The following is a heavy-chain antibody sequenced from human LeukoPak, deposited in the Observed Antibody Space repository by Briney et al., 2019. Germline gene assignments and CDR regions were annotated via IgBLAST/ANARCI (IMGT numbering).Heavy chain of an antibody. V-gene: IGHV3-7*01. J-gene: IGHJ4*02. CDR1: GFTFSSYW. D-gene: IGHD3-10*01. Sequence: TGGSLRLSCAASGFTFSSYWMSWVRQAPGKGLEWVANIKQDGSEKYYVDSVKGRFTISRDNSKNTLSLQMNSLRAEDTAVYYCAKDMGYYYGSGSYPPENDYWGQGTLVTVSS. CDR3: AKDMGYYYGSGSYPPENDY. CDR2: IKQDGSEK.